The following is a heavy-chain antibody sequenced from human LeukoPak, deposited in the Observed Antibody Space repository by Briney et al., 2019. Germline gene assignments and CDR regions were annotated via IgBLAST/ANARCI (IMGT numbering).Heavy chain of an antibody. D-gene: IGHD3-22*01. CDR3: ARDLTADYYDSSGYYSGGDY. J-gene: IGHJ4*02. CDR2: INPSGGST. CDR1: GYTFTSYY. V-gene: IGHV1-46*01. Sequence: ASVKVSCKASGYTFTSYYMHWVRQAPGQGLEWMGIINPSGGSTSYAQKFQGRVTMTRDTSTSTVYMELSSLRSEDTAVYYCARDLTADYYDSSGYYSGGDYWGQGTLVTVSS.